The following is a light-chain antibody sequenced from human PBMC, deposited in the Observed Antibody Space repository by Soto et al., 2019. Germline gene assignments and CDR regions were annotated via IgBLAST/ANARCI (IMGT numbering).Light chain of an antibody. CDR2: DGS. CDR1: SSDVGGYNY. V-gene: IGLV2-14*01. J-gene: IGLJ2*01. Sequence: QSVLTQPASVSGSPGQSITISCTGTSSDVGGYNYVSWYQQHPGKAPKLIIYDGSNRPSGVSNRFSGSKSGNTASLTISGLQAEDEADYYCSSYTSSSSVVFGGGTKLTVL. CDR3: SSYTSSSSVV.